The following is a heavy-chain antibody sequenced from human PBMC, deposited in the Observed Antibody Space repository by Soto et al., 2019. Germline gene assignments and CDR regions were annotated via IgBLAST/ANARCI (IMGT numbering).Heavy chain of an antibody. CDR1: GFTFSSYG. CDR3: VTSYGDYTLVY. J-gene: IGHJ4*02. Sequence: QVQLVESGGGVVQPGRSLRLSCAASGFTFSSYGMHWVRQAPGKGLEWVAVIWYDGSHKYYADSVKGRFTISRDNSKNTLYLQMNSLRAEDRAVYYCVTSYGDYTLVYLGQGALVTVSS. V-gene: IGHV3-33*01. D-gene: IGHD4-17*01. CDR2: IWYDGSHK.